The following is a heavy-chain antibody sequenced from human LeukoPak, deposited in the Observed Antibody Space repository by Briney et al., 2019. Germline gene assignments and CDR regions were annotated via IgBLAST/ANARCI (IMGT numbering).Heavy chain of an antibody. CDR3: ARGYYDSSGYLISYNWFDP. J-gene: IGHJ5*02. CDR2: IYYSGST. D-gene: IGHD3-22*01. CDR1: GGSISHYY. V-gene: IGHV4-59*01. Sequence: SETLSLTCTVSGGSISHYYWGWIRQPPGKGLEWIGYIYYSGSTNYNPSLKSRFTISVDTSKNQFSLKLSSVTAADTAVYYCARGYYDSSGYLISYNWFDPWGQGTLVTVSS.